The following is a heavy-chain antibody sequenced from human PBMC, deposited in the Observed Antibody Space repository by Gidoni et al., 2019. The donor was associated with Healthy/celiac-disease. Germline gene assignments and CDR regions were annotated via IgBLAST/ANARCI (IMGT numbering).Heavy chain of an antibody. CDR1: GGSISSYY. V-gene: IGHV4-59*01. D-gene: IGHD6-13*01. J-gene: IGHJ4*02. CDR3: ARGVAAAGVLFDY. Sequence: QVQLQESGPGLLKPSETLSLTCTVSGGSISSYYWSWIRQPPGKGLVWIGYIYYSGSTNYNPSLKSRVTISVDTSKNQFSLKLSSVTAADTAVYYCARGVAAAGVLFDYWGQGTLVTVSS. CDR2: IYYSGST.